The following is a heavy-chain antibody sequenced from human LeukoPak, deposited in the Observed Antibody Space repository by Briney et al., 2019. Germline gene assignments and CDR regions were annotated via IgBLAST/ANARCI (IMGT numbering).Heavy chain of an antibody. CDR2: ISSSSSYI. CDR1: GFTFRSYS. D-gene: IGHD2-2*01. V-gene: IGHV3-21*01. CDR3: ATEGYCSSTSC. J-gene: IGHJ4*02. Sequence: GGSLRLSCAASGFTFRSYSMNWVRQAPGKGLEWVSSISSSSSYIYYADSEKGRFTIFRDNAKNSLYLQMNSLRAEDTAVYYCATEGYCSSTSCWGQGTLVTVSS.